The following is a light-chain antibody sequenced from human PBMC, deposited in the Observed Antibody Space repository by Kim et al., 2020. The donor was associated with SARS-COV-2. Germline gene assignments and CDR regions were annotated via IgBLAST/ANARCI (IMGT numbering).Light chain of an antibody. V-gene: IGLV1-47*01. CDR2: RNN. Sequence: QSVLTQPPSASGTPGQRVTISCSGSSSNIGSNYVYWYQQLPGTAPKLLIYRNNHRPSGVPDRFSGSKSGTSASLAISGLRSEDEADYYCAAWDDSVSGWGFGGGTQLTVL. CDR3: AAWDDSVSGWG. J-gene: IGLJ3*02. CDR1: SSNIGSNY.